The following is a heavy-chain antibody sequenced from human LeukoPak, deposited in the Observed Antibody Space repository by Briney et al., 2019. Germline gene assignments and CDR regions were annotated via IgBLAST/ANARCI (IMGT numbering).Heavy chain of an antibody. D-gene: IGHD3-10*01. Sequence: PGGFLRLSCAASGFTFSSYGMHWVRQAPGKGLEWVAFIRYDGSDKYYGDSVKGRFTISRDKSKNTLYLQMNSLRVEDTAVYYCAKERAYGSGSYGFDYWGQGTLVTVSS. CDR2: IRYDGSDK. CDR3: AKERAYGSGSYGFDY. V-gene: IGHV3-30*02. J-gene: IGHJ4*02. CDR1: GFTFSSYG.